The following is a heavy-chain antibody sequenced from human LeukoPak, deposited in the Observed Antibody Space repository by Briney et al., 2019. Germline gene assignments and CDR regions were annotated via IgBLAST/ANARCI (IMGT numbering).Heavy chain of an antibody. CDR2: INPNSGGT. D-gene: IGHD3-22*01. J-gene: IGHJ6*02. V-gene: IGHV1-2*02. CDR3: ARVFDSSGYSKTPYYGMDV. CDR1: GYTFTGYY. Sequence: SVKVSCKASGYTFTGYYMHWVRQAPGQGLEWMGWINPNSGGTNYAQKFQGRVTMTRDTSISTAYMELSRLRSDDTAVYYCARVFDSSGYSKTPYYGMDVWGQGTTVTVSS.